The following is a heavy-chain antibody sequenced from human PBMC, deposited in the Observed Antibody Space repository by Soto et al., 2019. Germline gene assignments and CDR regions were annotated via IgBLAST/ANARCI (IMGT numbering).Heavy chain of an antibody. Sequence: GGSLRLSCAASGFTFSSYAMSWVRQAPGKGLEWVSAISGSGGSTYYADSVKGRFTISXXXXXXTXYLQXXXLRAEDTAVYYCARDRTGYHDYWGQGTLVTVSS. CDR2: ISGSGGST. CDR1: GFTFSSYA. D-gene: IGHD3-9*01. V-gene: IGHV3-23*01. J-gene: IGHJ4*02. CDR3: ARDRTGYHDY.